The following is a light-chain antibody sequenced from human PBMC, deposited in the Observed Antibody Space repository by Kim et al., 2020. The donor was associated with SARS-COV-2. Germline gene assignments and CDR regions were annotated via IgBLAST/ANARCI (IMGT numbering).Light chain of an antibody. J-gene: IGKJ2*01. CDR2: QTS. CDR1: QNIGRW. CDR3: QQYGSSPYT. Sequence: DIHLTQSPSILSASVGARVTITCRASQNIGRWLAWYQQKPGEAPKLLIYQTSNLQSGVPSRFSGFQSGTTFTLTISSLQPDDFATYYCQQYGSSPYTFGQGTKLE. V-gene: IGKV1-5*03.